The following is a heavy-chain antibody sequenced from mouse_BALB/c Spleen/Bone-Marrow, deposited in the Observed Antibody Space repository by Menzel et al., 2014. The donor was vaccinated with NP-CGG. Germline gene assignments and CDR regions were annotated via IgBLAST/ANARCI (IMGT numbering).Heavy chain of an antibody. CDR3: ARCNYRYDGDFDY. J-gene: IGHJ2*01. D-gene: IGHD2-14*01. CDR2: INPYSGDT. Sequence: EVKLQESGPEPVKPGASVKISCKASGYSFTGYFMNWVMQSHGKSLEWIGRINPYSGDTFYNQKFKGKATLTVDKSSSTAHMELRSLASEDSAVYYCARCNYRYDGDFDYWGQGTTLTVSS. CDR1: GYSFTGYF. V-gene: IGHV1-20*02.